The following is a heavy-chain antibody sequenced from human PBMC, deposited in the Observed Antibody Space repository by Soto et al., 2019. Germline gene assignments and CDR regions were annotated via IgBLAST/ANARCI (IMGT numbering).Heavy chain of an antibody. Sequence: QVQLVESGGGVVQPGRSLRLSCAASGFTFSSYAMHWVRQAPGKGLEWVAVTSYDGSSIQYADSVNGRFTISRDNSKNTLYLQMNSLRTEDTAMYYCARPYSSGWYWFDYWGQGTQVTVSS. CDR2: TSYDGSSI. V-gene: IGHV3-30-3*01. CDR1: GFTFSSYA. CDR3: ARPYSSGWYWFDY. J-gene: IGHJ4*02. D-gene: IGHD6-19*01.